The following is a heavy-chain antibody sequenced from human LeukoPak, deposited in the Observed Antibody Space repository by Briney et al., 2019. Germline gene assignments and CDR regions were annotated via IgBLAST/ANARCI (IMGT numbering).Heavy chain of an antibody. Sequence: ASVKVSCKASGYIFSGYYMHWVRQAPGQGLEWMGWINPNSGCTNYAQKYQGRVTMTRDMSITTVYMDLSRLRSDDTAVYYCARVSQSSGEIRADFWGQGTLVTVSP. CDR1: GYIFSGYY. V-gene: IGHV1-2*02. D-gene: IGHD3-10*01. CDR3: ARVSQSSGEIRADF. CDR2: INPNSGCT. J-gene: IGHJ4*02.